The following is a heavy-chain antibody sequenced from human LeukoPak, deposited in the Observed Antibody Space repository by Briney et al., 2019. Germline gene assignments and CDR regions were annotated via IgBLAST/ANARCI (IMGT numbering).Heavy chain of an antibody. D-gene: IGHD5-18*01. CDR2: INHSGST. J-gene: IGHJ4*02. CDR1: GYSISSGYY. Sequence: SETLSLTCTVSGYSISSGYYWSWIRQPPGKGLEWIGEINHSGSTNYNPSLKSRVTISVDTSKNQFSLKLSSVTAADTAVYYCARHKLWPKNKYFDYWGQGTLVTVPS. CDR3: ARHKLWPKNKYFDY. V-gene: IGHV4-38-2*02.